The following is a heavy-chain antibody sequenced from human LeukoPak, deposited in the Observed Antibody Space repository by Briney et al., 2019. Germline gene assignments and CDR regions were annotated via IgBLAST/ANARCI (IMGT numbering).Heavy chain of an antibody. CDR2: IFYSGST. CDR1: GSSISSYY. CDR3: ASGPYPAAGTDHQFDY. D-gene: IGHD6-13*01. V-gene: IGHV4-59*01. J-gene: IGHJ4*02. Sequence: PSETLSLTCTVSGSSISSYYWSWIRQPPGEGLEWIGYIFYSGSTNYNPSLKSRVTISVDTSKNQFSLKLSSMTAADTAVYYCASGPYPAAGTDHQFDYWGQGTLVTVSS.